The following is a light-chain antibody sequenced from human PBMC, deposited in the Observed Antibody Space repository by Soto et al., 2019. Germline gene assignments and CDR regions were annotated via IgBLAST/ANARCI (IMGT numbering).Light chain of an antibody. J-gene: IGKJ2*01. CDR3: QQLNSYPFT. CDR2: AAS. CDR1: QDITRY. V-gene: IGKV1-9*01. Sequence: DIQLTQSPSFLSASVGNRVTITCRASQDITRYLAWYQQKPGNAPKLLIYAASTLQSGVPSRFTGSGSGTEFTLTISSLQPEDFATYYCQQLNSYPFTFGQGTKLEIK.